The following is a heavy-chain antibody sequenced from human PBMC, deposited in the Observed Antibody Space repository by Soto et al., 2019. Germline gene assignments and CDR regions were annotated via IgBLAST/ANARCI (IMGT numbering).Heavy chain of an antibody. Sequence: VSCKASGGTFSSYAISWVRQAPGQGLEWMGGIIPIFGTANYAQKFQGRVTITADKSTSTAYMELSSLRSEDTAVYYCARGEDSSGSQEYFQHWGQGTLVTVSS. CDR3: ARGEDSSGSQEYFQH. CDR1: GGTFSSYA. CDR2: IIPIFGTA. D-gene: IGHD3-22*01. J-gene: IGHJ1*01. V-gene: IGHV1-69*06.